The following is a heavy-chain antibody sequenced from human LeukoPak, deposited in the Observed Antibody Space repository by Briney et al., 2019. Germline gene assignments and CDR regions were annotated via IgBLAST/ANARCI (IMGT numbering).Heavy chain of an antibody. D-gene: IGHD3-9*01. CDR3: ARMTGYIIDY. V-gene: IGHV4-59*10. CDR2: IYTSGST. J-gene: IGHJ4*02. Sequence: GSLRLSCAASGFTFDDYGMSWIRQPPGKGLEWLGSIYTSGSTNYNPSLKSRVTMSVDTSKNQFSLKLSSVTAADTAVYYCARMTGYIIDYWGQGTLVTVSS. CDR1: GFTFDDYG.